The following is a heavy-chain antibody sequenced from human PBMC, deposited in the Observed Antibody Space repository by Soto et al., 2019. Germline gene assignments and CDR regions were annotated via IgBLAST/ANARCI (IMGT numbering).Heavy chain of an antibody. Sequence: ASVKVSCKASGFTFTSSAVQWVRQARGQRLEWIGWIVVGSGNTNYAQKFQERVTITRDMSTSTAYMELSSLRSEDTAVYYCAAPGLGVVTDETFLPNDYYGMDVWGQGTTVTVSS. CDR1: GFTFTSSA. V-gene: IGHV1-58*01. J-gene: IGHJ6*02. CDR2: IVVGSGNT. D-gene: IGHD2-8*01. CDR3: AAPGLGVVTDETFLPNDYYGMDV.